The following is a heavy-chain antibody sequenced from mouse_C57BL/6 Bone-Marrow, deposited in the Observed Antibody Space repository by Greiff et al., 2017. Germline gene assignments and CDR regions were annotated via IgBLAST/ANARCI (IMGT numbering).Heavy chain of an antibody. CDR1: GYTFTSYW. CDR3: AREGAITTVVDWYFDV. V-gene: IGHV1-69*01. D-gene: IGHD1-1*01. Sequence: QVQLQQPGAELVMPGASVKLSCKASGYTFTSYWMHLVKQRPGQGLEWIGEIDPSDSYTNYNQKFKGKSTLTVDKSSSTAYMQLSSLTSEDSAVYYCAREGAITTVVDWYFDVWGTGTTVTVSS. J-gene: IGHJ1*03. CDR2: IDPSDSYT.